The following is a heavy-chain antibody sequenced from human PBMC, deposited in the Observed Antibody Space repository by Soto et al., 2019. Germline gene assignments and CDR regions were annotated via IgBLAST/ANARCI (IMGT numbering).Heavy chain of an antibody. D-gene: IGHD3-10*01. J-gene: IGHJ4*02. V-gene: IGHV4-39*01. Sequence: PSETLSLTCTVSGGSISGYYWTWIRQPPGKGLEWVGSLFYGGTTDYNPSLNSRLTMSLDTSKNHFSLKLRSVTAADTAVYYCARHRGPAPVYWGQGTLVTVSS. CDR2: LFYGGTT. CDR3: ARHRGPAPVY. CDR1: GGSISGYY.